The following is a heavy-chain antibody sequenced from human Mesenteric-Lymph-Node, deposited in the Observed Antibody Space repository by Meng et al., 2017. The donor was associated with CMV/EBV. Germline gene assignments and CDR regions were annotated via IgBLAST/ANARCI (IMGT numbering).Heavy chain of an antibody. CDR3: VRDRYCSSTSCLDALDI. V-gene: IGHV3-30-3*01. D-gene: IGHD2-2*01. CDR1: GFTCRSYA. Sequence: GGSLRLSCTGSGFTCRSYAMHWVRQAPGKGLEWVAIISYDGSNKYYADSVQGRFTISRDNSKNTLYVQMNSLRAEDTAVYYCVRDRYCSSTSCLDALDIWGQGTLVTVSS. J-gene: IGHJ3*02. CDR2: ISYDGSNK.